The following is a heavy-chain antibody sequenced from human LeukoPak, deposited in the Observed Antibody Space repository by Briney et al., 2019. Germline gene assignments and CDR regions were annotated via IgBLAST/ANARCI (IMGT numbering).Heavy chain of an antibody. CDR1: GFTFSSYS. CDR3: ARSHCSTTSCYSHFDP. D-gene: IGHD2-2*01. Sequence: PGGSLRLSCAASGFTFSSYSMNWVRQAPGKGLEWVSSISSSSSYIYYADSVKGRFTISRDNSKNTLYLQMNGLRAEDTAVYYCARSHCSTTSCYSHFDPWGQGTLVTVSS. CDR2: ISSSSSYI. V-gene: IGHV3-21*01. J-gene: IGHJ5*02.